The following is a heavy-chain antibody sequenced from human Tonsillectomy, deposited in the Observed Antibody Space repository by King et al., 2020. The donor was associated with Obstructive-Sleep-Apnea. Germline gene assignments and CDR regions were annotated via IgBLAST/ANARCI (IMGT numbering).Heavy chain of an antibody. CDR3: ARDRRQWLVFDY. CDR2: LYYSGST. CDR1: GGSISSSTYY. Sequence: QLQESGPGLVKSSETLSLTCTVSGGSISSSTYYWGWIRQPPGKGLEWIGSLYYSGSTYYNPSLKSRITISVDTSKNQFSLKLRSVTAADTAVYYCARDRRQWLVFDYWGQGTLVTVSS. D-gene: IGHD6-19*01. J-gene: IGHJ4*02. V-gene: IGHV4-39*07.